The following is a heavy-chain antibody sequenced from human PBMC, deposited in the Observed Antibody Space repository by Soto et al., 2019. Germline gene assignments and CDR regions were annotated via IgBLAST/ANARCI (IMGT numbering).Heavy chain of an antibody. CDR3: AREVNNYYGMDV. CDR1: GASISSDDYY. Sequence: SETLSLTCSISGASISSDDYYWSWFRQPPGKGLEWIGYISYSGSTYYNPSLKSRITISVDTSKTQFSLILSSVTAADTAVFYCAREVNNYYGMDVWGQGTRVTFSS. CDR2: ISYSGST. V-gene: IGHV4-30-4*01. J-gene: IGHJ6*02.